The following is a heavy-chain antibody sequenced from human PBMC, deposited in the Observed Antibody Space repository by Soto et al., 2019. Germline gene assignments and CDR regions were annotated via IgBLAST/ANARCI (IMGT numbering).Heavy chain of an antibody. CDR1: GYTFTSYG. V-gene: IGHV1-18*01. Sequence: QVQLVQSGAEVKKPGASVKVSCKASGYTFTSYGISWVRQAPGQGLEWMGWISAYNGNTNYAQKLQGRVTMTTDTSTSTAYMELRSLRSDDTAVYYCARETTYYYDSSGYYWSGGDRRGGDYWGQGTLVTVSS. J-gene: IGHJ4*02. CDR3: ARETTYYYDSSGYYWSGGDRRGGDY. D-gene: IGHD3-22*01. CDR2: ISAYNGNT.